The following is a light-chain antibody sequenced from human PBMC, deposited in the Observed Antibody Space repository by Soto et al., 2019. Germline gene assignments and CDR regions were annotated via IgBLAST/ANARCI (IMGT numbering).Light chain of an antibody. CDR1: QSVSSSY. V-gene: IGKV3-20*01. CDR2: GAS. CDR3: HQYDESPWT. Sequence: EIVLTQSPGTLSLSPGERATLSCRASQSVSSSYFAWYQQKPGQAPRLLIYGASSRATGIPDRFSGSGSGTEFTLTISRLEPEDLEVYYCHQYDESPWTFGQGTKVEIK. J-gene: IGKJ1*01.